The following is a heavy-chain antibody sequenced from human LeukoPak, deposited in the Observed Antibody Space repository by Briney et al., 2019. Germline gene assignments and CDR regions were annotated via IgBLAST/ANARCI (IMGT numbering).Heavy chain of an antibody. D-gene: IGHD1-26*01. CDR1: GYTFTELS. CDR2: FDPEDGET. Sequence: ASVKVSCKVSGYTFTELSMHWVRQAPGKGLEWMGGFDPEDGETIYAQKFQGRVTMTEDTSTDTAYMELSSLRSEDTAVYYCATESSLYSGSYRTPFDYWGQGTLVTVSS. J-gene: IGHJ4*02. CDR3: ATESSLYSGSYRTPFDY. V-gene: IGHV1-24*01.